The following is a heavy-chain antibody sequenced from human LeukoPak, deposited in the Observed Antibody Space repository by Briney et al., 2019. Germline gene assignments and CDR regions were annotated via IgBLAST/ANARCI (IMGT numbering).Heavy chain of an antibody. CDR1: GYTFTSYG. CDR2: ISGYNGNT. D-gene: IGHD2-15*01. CDR3: ALLGYCSGGNCYPIYY. J-gene: IGHJ4*02. Sequence: ASVKVSCKASGYTFTSYGISWVRQAPGQGLEWMGWISGYNGNTNYAQKLQGRVTMTTDTSTSTAYMELRSLRSDDTAGYYCALLGYCSGGNCYPIYYWGQGTLVTVSS. V-gene: IGHV1-18*01.